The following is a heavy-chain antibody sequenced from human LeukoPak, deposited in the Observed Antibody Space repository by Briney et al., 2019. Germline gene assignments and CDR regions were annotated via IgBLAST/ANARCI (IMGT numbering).Heavy chain of an antibody. CDR1: GFTFSSYA. J-gene: IGHJ4*02. CDR3: ARDLDIGLRYFDWLFGY. Sequence: GGSLRLSCAASGFTFSSYAMSWVRQAPGKGLEWVSGISGDGGSTYYADSVKGRFTISRDNSKNTLHLQMNSLRAEDTAVYYCARDLDIGLRYFDWLFGYWGQGTLVTVSS. D-gene: IGHD3-9*01. V-gene: IGHV3-23*01. CDR2: ISGDGGST.